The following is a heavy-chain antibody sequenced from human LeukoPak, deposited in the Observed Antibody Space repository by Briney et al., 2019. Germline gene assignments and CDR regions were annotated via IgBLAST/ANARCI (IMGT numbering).Heavy chain of an antibody. CDR2: IKQDGSEK. D-gene: IGHD2-15*01. CDR3: ARTLVVVAATHKDY. CDR1: GFTFNNYW. V-gene: IGHV3-7*01. J-gene: IGHJ4*02. Sequence: GGSLRLSCAASGFTFNNYWMSWVRQAPGKGLEWVANIKQDGSEKYYVDSVKGRFTISRDNAKNSLYLQMNSLRAEDTAVYYCARTLVVVAATHKDYWGQGTLVTVSS.